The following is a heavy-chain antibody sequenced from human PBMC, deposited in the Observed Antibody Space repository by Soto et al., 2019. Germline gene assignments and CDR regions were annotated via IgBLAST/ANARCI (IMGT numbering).Heavy chain of an antibody. Sequence: SVKVSCKASGVTFSSYAISWVRQAPGQGLEWMGGIIPIFGTANYAQKFQGRVTITADESTSTAYMELSSLRSEDTAVYYCARDAEPHDYGRGYFDYWGQGTLVTVSS. CDR2: IIPIFGTA. CDR1: GVTFSSYA. D-gene: IGHD4-17*01. CDR3: ARDAEPHDYGRGYFDY. V-gene: IGHV1-69*13. J-gene: IGHJ4*02.